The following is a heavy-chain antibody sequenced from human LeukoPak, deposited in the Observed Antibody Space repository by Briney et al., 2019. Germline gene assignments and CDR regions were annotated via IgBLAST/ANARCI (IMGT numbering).Heavy chain of an antibody. Sequence: ASVKVSCKASGGTFSSYAISWVRQAPGQGLEWMGGIIPIFGTANYAQKCQGRVTITADESTSTAYMELSSLRSEDTAVYYCASPVDLDYYGSGSSPYGMDAWGQGTTVTVSS. CDR1: GGTFSSYA. D-gene: IGHD3-10*01. V-gene: IGHV1-69*13. CDR3: ASPVDLDYYGSGSSPYGMDA. J-gene: IGHJ6*02. CDR2: IIPIFGTA.